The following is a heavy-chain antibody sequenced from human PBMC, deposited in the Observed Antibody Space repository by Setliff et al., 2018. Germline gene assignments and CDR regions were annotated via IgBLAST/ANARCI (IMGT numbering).Heavy chain of an antibody. Sequence: ASVKVSCKASGYTFTNYGISWVRQAPGQGLEWMAYINAYNGDTYYAENLQVRVTVSADTSTTTTYMELRNLRSDDTAVYYCARDADNYDTSENPIFDYWGQGTLVTVSS. CDR1: GYTFTNYG. CDR3: ARDADNYDTSENPIFDY. CDR2: INAYNGDT. D-gene: IGHD3-22*01. V-gene: IGHV1-18*01. J-gene: IGHJ4*02.